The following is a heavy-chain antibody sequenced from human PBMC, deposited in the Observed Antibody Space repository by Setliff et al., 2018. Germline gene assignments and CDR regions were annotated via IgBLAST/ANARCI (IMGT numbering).Heavy chain of an antibody. CDR2: VYSGGTT. Sequence: SETLSLTCTVSGGSIGRYYWSWIRQAPGKGLEWIGYVYSGGTTDSKPSLKSRVNISVDTSKNHVSLKMTSVTAADTAVYYCACLQGGGQDFWGQGTLVTVSS. CDR3: ACLQGGGQDF. CDR1: GGSIGRYY. V-gene: IGHV4-59*01. J-gene: IGHJ4*02. D-gene: IGHD3-16*01.